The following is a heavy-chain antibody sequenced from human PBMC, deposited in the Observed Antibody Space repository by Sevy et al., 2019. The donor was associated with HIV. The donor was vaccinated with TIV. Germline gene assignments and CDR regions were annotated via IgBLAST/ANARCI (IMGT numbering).Heavy chain of an antibody. CDR2: ISSYNGNT. CDR1: GYTFTNYG. V-gene: IGHV1-18*04. J-gene: IGHJ4*02. Sequence: ASVKVSCKASGYTFTNYGISWVRQAPGQGLEWMGWISSYNGNTNYGQKFRGRVTMTTDTSTTTANMGLRSLRTDDTAVYYWARDPEVMPAFDSWGLGTLVTVSS. D-gene: IGHD3-16*01. CDR3: ARDPEVMPAFDS.